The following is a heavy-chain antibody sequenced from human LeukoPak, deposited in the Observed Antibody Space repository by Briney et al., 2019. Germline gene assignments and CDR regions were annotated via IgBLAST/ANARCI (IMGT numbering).Heavy chain of an antibody. J-gene: IGHJ4*02. CDR2: ISYDGSNK. V-gene: IGHV3-30*18. D-gene: IGHD2-2*02. CDR3: AKVGCCSSTSCYSASAFDY. CDR1: GFTFSSYG. Sequence: GGSLRLSCAASGFTFSSYGMHWVRQAPGKGLEWVAVISYDGSNKYYADSVKGRFTISRDNSKSTLYLQMNSLRAEDTAVYYCAKVGCCSSTSCYSASAFDYWGQGTLVTVSS.